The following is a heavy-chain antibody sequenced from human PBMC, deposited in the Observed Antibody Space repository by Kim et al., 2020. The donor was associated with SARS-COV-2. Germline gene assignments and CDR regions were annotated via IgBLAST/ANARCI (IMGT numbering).Heavy chain of an antibody. D-gene: IGHD2-2*01. CDR2: ISGSGGST. Sequence: GGSLRLSCAASGFTFSSYAMSWVRQAPGKGLEWVSAISGSGGSTYYADSVMGRFTISRDNSKNTLYLQMNSLRAEDPAVYYCAKGPYDYYYGMDVWGQGTTVTVSS. CDR1: GFTFSSYA. J-gene: IGHJ6*02. CDR3: AKGPYDYYYGMDV. V-gene: IGHV3-23*01.